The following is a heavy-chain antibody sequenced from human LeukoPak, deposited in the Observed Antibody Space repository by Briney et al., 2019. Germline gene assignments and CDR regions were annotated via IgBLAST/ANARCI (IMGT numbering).Heavy chain of an antibody. J-gene: IGHJ6*03. Sequence: GASVKVSCTASGYTFTSYYMHWVRQAPGQGLEWMGIINPSGGSTSYAQKFQGRVTMTRDTSTSTVYMELSSLRSEDTAVYYCARVLGYSYNPYYYYMDVWGKGTTVTVSS. D-gene: IGHD5-18*01. CDR1: GYTFTSYY. CDR2: INPSGGST. V-gene: IGHV1-46*01. CDR3: ARVLGYSYNPYYYYMDV.